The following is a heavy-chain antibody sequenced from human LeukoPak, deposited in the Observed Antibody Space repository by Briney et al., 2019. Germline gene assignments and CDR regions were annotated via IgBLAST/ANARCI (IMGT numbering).Heavy chain of an antibody. Sequence: PSETLSLTCTVSGGSISSSSYYWGWIRQPPGKGLEWIGSIYYSGSTYYNPSLKSRVTISVDTSKNQFSLKLSSVTAADTAVYYCARDPGHYDFWSGYYTGLYFDYWGQGTLVTVSS. D-gene: IGHD3-3*01. J-gene: IGHJ4*02. CDR1: GGSISSSSYY. V-gene: IGHV4-39*07. CDR2: IYYSGST. CDR3: ARDPGHYDFWSGYYTGLYFDY.